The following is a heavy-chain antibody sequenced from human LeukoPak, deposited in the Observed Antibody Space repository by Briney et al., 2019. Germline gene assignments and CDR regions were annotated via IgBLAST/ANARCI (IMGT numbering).Heavy chain of an antibody. D-gene: IGHD2-2*01. J-gene: IGHJ4*02. CDR1: GFTFSSYD. V-gene: IGHV3-30*02. CDR3: ARVRKDIVVVPGAMRDTYYFDY. CDR2: IRSDGSNK. Sequence: GGSLRLSCAASGFTFSSYDMHWVRQAPGKGLEWVAFIRSDGSNKYYADSVKGRFTISRDNSKNTLYLQMNSLRAEDAAVYYCARVRKDIVVVPGAMRDTYYFDYWGQGTLVTVSS.